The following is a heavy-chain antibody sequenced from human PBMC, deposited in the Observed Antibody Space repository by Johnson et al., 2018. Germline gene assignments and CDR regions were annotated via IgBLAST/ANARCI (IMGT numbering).Heavy chain of an antibody. D-gene: IGHD2-2*01. CDR1: GFTVSSNY. CDR3: ATGGYCSTTSCYLVRASHAFDI. V-gene: IGHV3-53*01. CDR2: IYSGGNT. J-gene: IGHJ3*02. Sequence: VQLQESGGGLIQPGGSLRLSCAASGFTVSSNYMSWVRQAPGKGLEWVSVIYSGGNTSYADSVKGRFTISRDDSKNTLYLQMNSLRAEDTAVYYCATGGYCSTTSCYLVRASHAFDIWGQGTMVTVSS.